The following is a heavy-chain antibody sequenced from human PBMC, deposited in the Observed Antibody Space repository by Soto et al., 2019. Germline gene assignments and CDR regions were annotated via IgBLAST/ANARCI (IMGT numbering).Heavy chain of an antibody. CDR2: FHHSWSF. J-gene: IGHJ6*02. CDR1: GGSISSGDYY. Sequence: SETLSLTCTVSGGSISSGDYYWSWIRQHPGKGLEWIGYFHHSWSFFYTPSLKIRFTISVDTSKNHFSFHLTSVSAADTAVFFCPKEDNGGDSFNVWGQGTMFTVS. D-gene: IGHD2-21*02. V-gene: IGHV4-30-4*08. CDR3: PKEDNGGDSFNV.